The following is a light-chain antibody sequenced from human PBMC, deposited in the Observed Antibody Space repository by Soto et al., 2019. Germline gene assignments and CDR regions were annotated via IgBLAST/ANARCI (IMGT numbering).Light chain of an antibody. V-gene: IGLV2-14*01. CDR3: SSYTISSKGV. CDR2: EVS. J-gene: IGLJ3*02. Sequence: QSVLTQPASVSGSPGQSITISCTGTSTDVGGYNYVSWYQHHPGKAPKLIIYEVSNRPSGVSHRFSGSKSGNTASLTISGLQAEDEADYYCSSYTISSKGVFGGGTKVTVL. CDR1: STDVGGYNY.